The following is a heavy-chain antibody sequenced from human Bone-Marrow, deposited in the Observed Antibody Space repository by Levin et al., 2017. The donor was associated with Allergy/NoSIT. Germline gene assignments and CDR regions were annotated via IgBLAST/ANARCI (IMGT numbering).Heavy chain of an antibody. Sequence: GGSLRLSCAASGFTFSSYGMHWVRQAPGKGLEWVAVISYDGSNKYYADSVKGRFTISRDNSKNTLYLQMNSLRAEDTAVYYCAKAKLGPLWYWGQGTLVTVSS. D-gene: IGHD1-26*01. CDR3: AKAKLGPLWY. CDR1: GFTFSSYG. CDR2: ISYDGSNK. V-gene: IGHV3-30*18. J-gene: IGHJ4*02.